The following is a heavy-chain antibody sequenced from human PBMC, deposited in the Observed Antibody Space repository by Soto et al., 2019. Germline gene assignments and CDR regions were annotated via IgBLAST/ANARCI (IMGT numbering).Heavy chain of an antibody. CDR2: IYHSGST. V-gene: IGHV4-4*02. Sequence: SETLSLTCAFSCGSIISSNWWSWVRQPPGKGLEWIGEIYHSGSTNYNPSLKSRVTISVDKSKNQFSLKLSSVTAADTAVYYCARDFPLGNWFDPWGQGTLVTVSS. D-gene: IGHD7-27*01. CDR3: ARDFPLGNWFDP. CDR1: CGSIISSNW. J-gene: IGHJ5*02.